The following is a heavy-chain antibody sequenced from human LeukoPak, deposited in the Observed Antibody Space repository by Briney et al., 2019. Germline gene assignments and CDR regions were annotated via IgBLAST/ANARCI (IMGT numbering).Heavy chain of an antibody. D-gene: IGHD6-13*01. CDR2: ISGSGIST. CDR3: AKDRSIAAGDDAFDI. J-gene: IGHJ3*02. V-gene: IGHV3-23*01. Sequence: GGSLRLSCAASGFTFSSYGMSWVRQAPGKGLEWVSAISGSGISTYYADSVKGRFTFSRDNSKNTLYLQMNSLRAEDTAVYYCAKDRSIAAGDDAFDIWGQGTMVTVSS. CDR1: GFTFSSYG.